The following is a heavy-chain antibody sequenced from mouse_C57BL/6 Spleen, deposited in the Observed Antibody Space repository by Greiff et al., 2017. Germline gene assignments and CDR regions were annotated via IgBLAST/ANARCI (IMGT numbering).Heavy chain of an antibody. CDR2: IYPGDGDT. J-gene: IGHJ2*01. V-gene: IGHV1-82*01. CDR1: GYAFSSSW. CDR3: ARTLLSYFDY. Sequence: QVQLQQSGPELVKPGASVKISCKASGYAFSSSWMNWVKQRPGKGLEWIGRIYPGDGDTNYNGKFKGKATLTADKSSSTAYMQLSSLTSEDSAVYFCARTLLSYFDYWGQGTTLTVSS.